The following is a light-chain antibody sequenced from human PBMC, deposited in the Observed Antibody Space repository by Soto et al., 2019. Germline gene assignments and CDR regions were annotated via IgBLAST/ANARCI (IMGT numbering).Light chain of an antibody. CDR1: QTINNY. CDR2: AAS. CDR3: QQNYSPVFS. Sequence: EIQMTQSPPSLSASVGDRVTISCRASQTINNYLNWYQQKPGKAPEVLIYAASSLQSGVPSRFSGSGSGTEFTLTISSVQPEDFATYYCQQNYSPVFSFGPGTKVDIK. V-gene: IGKV1-39*01. J-gene: IGKJ3*01.